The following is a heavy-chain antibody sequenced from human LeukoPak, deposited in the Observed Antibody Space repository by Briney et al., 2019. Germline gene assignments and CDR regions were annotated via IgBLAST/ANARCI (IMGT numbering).Heavy chain of an antibody. CDR2: INAYNGNT. Sequence: ASVKVSCKASGYTFTSYIISWVRQAPGQGLEGMGWINAYNGNTDYAQRVQGRVTMTRDTSTSTVYMEMSSLRSEDTAVYYCARDDNSGSYPAWWGQGTLVTVSS. CDR3: ARDDNSGSYPAW. J-gene: IGHJ4*02. V-gene: IGHV1-18*01. CDR1: GYTFTSYI. D-gene: IGHD1-26*01.